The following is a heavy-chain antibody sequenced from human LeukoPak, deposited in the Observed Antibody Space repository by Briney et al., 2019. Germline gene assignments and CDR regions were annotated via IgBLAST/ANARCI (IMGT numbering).Heavy chain of an antibody. CDR3: ARAMLHNYDFWSGPSLWFDP. J-gene: IGHJ5*02. CDR1: GFSFSDYN. Sequence: GGSLRLSCATSGFSFSDYNMNWVRQAPGKGLEWVSSISRSSRYIYYADSMKGRFTISRDNAKNSLYLQMNSLRAEDTAVYYCARAMLHNYDFWSGPSLWFDPWGQGTLVTVSS. D-gene: IGHD3-3*01. CDR2: ISRSSRYI. V-gene: IGHV3-21*04.